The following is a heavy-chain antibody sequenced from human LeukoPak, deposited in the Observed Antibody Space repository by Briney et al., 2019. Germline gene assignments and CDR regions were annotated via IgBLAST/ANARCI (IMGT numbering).Heavy chain of an antibody. J-gene: IGHJ4*02. CDR3: ATVANGGNSDY. CDR2: IYYSGST. V-gene: IGHV4-59*08. Sequence: PSETLSLTCYVSGGSISSYYWSWIRQPPGKGLEWIGYIYYSGSTNYNPSLKSRVTISVDTSKNQFSLKLSSVTAADTAVYYCATVANGGNSDYWGQGTLVTVSS. D-gene: IGHD4-23*01. CDR1: GGSISSYY.